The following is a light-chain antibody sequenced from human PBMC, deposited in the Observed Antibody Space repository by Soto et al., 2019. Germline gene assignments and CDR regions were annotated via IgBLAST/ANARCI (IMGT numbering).Light chain of an antibody. Sequence: EIVMTQSPATLSVSPGERVTPSCRASQSVSNNLAWYQQKPGQAPRLLMYSPSTRATGIPARFSGSGSGTEFTLTISSLQSEDFAVYYCQQFNNWPLTFGGGTKVEIK. CDR2: SPS. J-gene: IGKJ4*01. CDR3: QQFNNWPLT. CDR1: QSVSNN. V-gene: IGKV3-15*01.